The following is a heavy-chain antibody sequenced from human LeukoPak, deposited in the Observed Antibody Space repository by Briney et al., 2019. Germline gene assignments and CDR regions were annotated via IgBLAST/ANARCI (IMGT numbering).Heavy chain of an antibody. J-gene: IGHJ4*02. CDR3: ARDYSNYVSPDY. V-gene: IGHV3-20*04. D-gene: IGHD4-11*01. Sequence: GGPLRLSCAASGFTFDDYGMSWVRQAPGKGLEWVSGINWNGGSTGYADSVKGRFTISRDNAKNSLYLQMNSLRAEDTALYYCARDYSNYVSPDYWGQGTLDTVSS. CDR1: GFTFDDYG. CDR2: INWNGGST.